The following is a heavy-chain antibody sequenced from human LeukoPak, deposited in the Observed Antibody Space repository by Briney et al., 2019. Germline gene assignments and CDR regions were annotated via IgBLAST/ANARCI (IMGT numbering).Heavy chain of an antibody. CDR1: GGSISSYY. Sequence: SETLSLTCTVSGGSISSYYWSWIRQPPGKGLEWIGYIYYSGSTYYNPSLKSRVTISVDTSKNQFSLNLSSVTAADTAVYYCARSSAGFDYWGQGTLVTVSS. CDR3: ARSSAGFDY. V-gene: IGHV4-59*12. CDR2: IYYSGST. J-gene: IGHJ4*02.